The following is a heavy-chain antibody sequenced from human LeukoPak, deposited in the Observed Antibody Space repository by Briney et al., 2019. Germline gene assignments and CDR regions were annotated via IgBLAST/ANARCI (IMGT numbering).Heavy chain of an antibody. V-gene: IGHV3-21*01. Sequence: GGSLRLSCAASGFTFSSYSMTWVRQAPGKGLEWVSSISSSSSNIYYADSVKGRLTISRDNAKNPLYLQMNSLRAEDTAVYYCAREGVVVAATREYWFDPWGQGTLVTVSS. CDR3: AREGVVVAATREYWFDP. J-gene: IGHJ5*02. D-gene: IGHD2-15*01. CDR2: ISSSSSNI. CDR1: GFTFSSYS.